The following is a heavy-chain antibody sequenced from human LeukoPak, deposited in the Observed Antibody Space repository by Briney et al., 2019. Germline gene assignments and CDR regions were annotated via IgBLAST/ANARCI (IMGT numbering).Heavy chain of an antibody. CDR3: ARERLSYYYMDA. D-gene: IGHD1-1*01. CDR1: GGSIGSSTYY. J-gene: IGHJ6*03. V-gene: IGHV4-39*07. CDR2: IYYNGDT. Sequence: PSETLSLTCTVSGGSIGSSTYYWVWIRQPPGKGLEWIGSIYYNGDTYYSPSLQSRVSISVATSKNQFSQKLSSVTAADTAVYYCARERLSYYYMDAWGKGTTVTVSS.